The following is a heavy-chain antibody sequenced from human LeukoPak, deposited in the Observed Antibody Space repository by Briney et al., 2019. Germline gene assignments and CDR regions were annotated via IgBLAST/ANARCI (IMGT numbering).Heavy chain of an antibody. CDR3: ATHWSYCSTTSCFFNYYYYYMDV. Sequence: GGSLRLSCAASGFTFSAYGMSWVRQSPRKGLEWVSGVSGADGTTYYADSVKGRFTISRDNSKSTLYLQMNNLRAEDTAVYYCATHWSYCSTTSCFFNYYYYYMDVWGKGTTVTVSS. J-gene: IGHJ6*03. CDR2: VSGADGTT. D-gene: IGHD2-2*01. CDR1: GFTFSAYG. V-gene: IGHV3-23*01.